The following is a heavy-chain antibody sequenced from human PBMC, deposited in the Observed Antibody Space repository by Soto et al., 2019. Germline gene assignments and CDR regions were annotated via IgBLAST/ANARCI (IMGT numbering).Heavy chain of an antibody. CDR2: IYTDGGT. D-gene: IGHD3-16*01. V-gene: IGHV3-53*02. Sequence: EVELVETGGGLIQPGGSLRLSCAASGFTVSSHSMSWVRQAPGKGLEWVSLIYTDGGTYYGDSVKGRFTTSRDTSKNTLSLQMTRLRADDTAVYYCARDNSMLGAPFHYWGQGTLVTVSS. J-gene: IGHJ4*02. CDR3: ARDNSMLGAPFHY. CDR1: GFTVSSHS.